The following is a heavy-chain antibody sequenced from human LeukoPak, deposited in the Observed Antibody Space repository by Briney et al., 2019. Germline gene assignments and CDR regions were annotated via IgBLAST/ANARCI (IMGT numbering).Heavy chain of an antibody. Sequence: GGSLRLSCAASGFTFSSYSMNWVRQAPGKELEWVSSISSSSSYIYYADSVKGRFTISRDNAKNSLYLQMNSLRAEDTAVYYCARSVAAAGMNYWGQGTLVTVSS. V-gene: IGHV3-21*01. CDR1: GFTFSSYS. CDR3: ARSVAAAGMNY. CDR2: ISSSSSYI. D-gene: IGHD6-13*01. J-gene: IGHJ4*02.